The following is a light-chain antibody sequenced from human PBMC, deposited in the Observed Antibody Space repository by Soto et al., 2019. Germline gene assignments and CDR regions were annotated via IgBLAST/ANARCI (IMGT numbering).Light chain of an antibody. Sequence: DIQMTQSPDSVSAAMGDRITITCRASQPISSWVVWYQQKPGQAPKLLIYAASRLQGGVPLRFSGSGSGTDFTLTINTLQPEDFATYYCQQANSFPLTFGGGTRVEVK. CDR2: AAS. J-gene: IGKJ4*01. CDR1: QPISSW. CDR3: QQANSFPLT. V-gene: IGKV1D-12*01.